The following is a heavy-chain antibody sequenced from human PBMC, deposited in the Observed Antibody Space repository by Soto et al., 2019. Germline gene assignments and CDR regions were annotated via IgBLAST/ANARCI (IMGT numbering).Heavy chain of an antibody. D-gene: IGHD6-19*01. V-gene: IGHV4-59*01. J-gene: IGHJ5*02. CDR2: IYYSRST. CDR1: GGSISSYY. CDR3: ARVAWQWLNIGWFDP. Sequence: SETLSLTCTVSGGSISSYYWSWIRQPPGKGLEWIGYIYYSRSTNYNPSLKSRVTISVDTSKNQFSLKLSSVTAADTAVYYCARVAWQWLNIGWFDPWGQGTLVTVSS.